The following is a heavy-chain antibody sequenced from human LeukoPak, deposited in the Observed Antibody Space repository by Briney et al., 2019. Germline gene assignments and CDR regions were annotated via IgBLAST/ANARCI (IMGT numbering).Heavy chain of an antibody. Sequence: ESLKIFCKGSGYSFTSYWIGWVRQMPGKGLEWMGIIYPGDSDTRYSPSFQGQVTISADKSISTAYLQWSSLKASDTAMYYCARRMDYGDYVGAFDIWGQGTMVTVSS. CDR3: ARRMDYGDYVGAFDI. D-gene: IGHD4-17*01. J-gene: IGHJ3*02. V-gene: IGHV5-51*01. CDR2: IYPGDSDT. CDR1: GYSFTSYW.